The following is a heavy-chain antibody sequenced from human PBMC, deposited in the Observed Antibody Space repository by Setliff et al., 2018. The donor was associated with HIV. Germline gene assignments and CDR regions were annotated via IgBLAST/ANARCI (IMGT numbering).Heavy chain of an antibody. V-gene: IGHV3-21*01. CDR1: GFTFGDYT. Sequence: GGSLRLSCAASGFTFGDYTMNWVRQAPGKGLEWVSCISSSRNYRHYADSVKGRFTISRDNAKNSLYLEMNSLRAEDTAVYYCARAPYHHDGSGFKPWAYAVDIWGQGTMVTV. CDR3: ARAPYHHDGSGFKPWAYAVDI. D-gene: IGHD3-22*01. CDR2: ISSSRNYR. J-gene: IGHJ3*02.